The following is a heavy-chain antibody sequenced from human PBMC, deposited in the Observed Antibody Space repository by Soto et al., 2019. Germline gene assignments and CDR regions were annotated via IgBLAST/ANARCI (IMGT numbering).Heavy chain of an antibody. V-gene: IGHV4-34*01. Sequence: KPSETLSLTCAVYGWSFSGYSWTWIRQPPGTGLEWIGEINYTGSTNYNPSLKSRVTISVDTSKNQFSLKLSSVTAADTAVYYCASSIREWGSYYYYYGMDVWGQGTTVTVSS. CDR1: GWSFSGYS. J-gene: IGHJ6*02. CDR3: ASSIREWGSYYYYYGMDV. D-gene: IGHD3-3*01. CDR2: INYTGST.